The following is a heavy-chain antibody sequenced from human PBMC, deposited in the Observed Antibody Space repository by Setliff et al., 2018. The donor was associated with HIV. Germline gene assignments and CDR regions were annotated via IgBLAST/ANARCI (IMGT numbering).Heavy chain of an antibody. D-gene: IGHD3-22*01. CDR1: GGSISSYY. J-gene: IGHJ3*02. Sequence: SETLSLTCTVSGGSISSYYWSWIRQPPGKGLEWIGYIYYSGGTNYNPSLKSRVTMSVDTSKNQFSLNLSSVTAADTAVYYCAREQDYYDSSGYSRSRAFDIWGQGTMV. V-gene: IGHV4-59*01. CDR3: AREQDYYDSSGYSRSRAFDI. CDR2: IYYSGGT.